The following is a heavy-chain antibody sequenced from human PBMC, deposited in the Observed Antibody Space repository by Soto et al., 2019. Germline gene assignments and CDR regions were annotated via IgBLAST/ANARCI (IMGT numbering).Heavy chain of an antibody. D-gene: IGHD1-20*01. CDR3: ARANRYNWNDEGWFDP. CDR1: GYSFSDYD. V-gene: IGHV1-8*01. CDR2: MNPNSGNT. J-gene: IGHJ5*02. Sequence: QVQLVQSGAEVKKPGASVKVSCKASGYSFSDYDINWVRQATGQGPEWMGWMNPNSGNTGYAQKFQGRVTMTRNTSINTAYMEVSSLGSEDTAVYYCARANRYNWNDEGWFDPWGQGTLVTVSS.